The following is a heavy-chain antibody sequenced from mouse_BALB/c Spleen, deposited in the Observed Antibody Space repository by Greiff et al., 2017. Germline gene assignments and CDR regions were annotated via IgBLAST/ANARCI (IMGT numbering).Heavy chain of an antibody. CDR3: ARGKNYRSFAY. CDR2: IYPGSGNT. J-gene: IGHJ3*01. D-gene: IGHD2-14*01. V-gene: IGHV1-77*01. CDR1: GYTFTDYY. Sequence: QVQLQQSGAELARPGASVKLSCKASGYTFTDYYINWVKQRTGQGLEWIGEIYPGSGNTYYNEKFKGKATLTADKSSSTAYMQLSSLTSEDSAVYFCARGKNYRSFAYWGQGTLVTVSA.